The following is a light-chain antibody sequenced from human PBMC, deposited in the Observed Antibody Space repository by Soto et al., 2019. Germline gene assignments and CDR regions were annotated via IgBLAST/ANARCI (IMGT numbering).Light chain of an antibody. V-gene: IGKV1-9*01. CDR3: QQLKSYPQT. J-gene: IGKJ1*01. CDR1: QTISSW. Sequence: DIQMTQSPSTLSGSVGDRVTITCRASQTISSWLAWYQQKPGKAPKLLMYAASTLQSGVPSRFSGSGSGTEFTHTISSLQPEDFATYYCQQLKSYPQTFGQGTKVDIK. CDR2: AAS.